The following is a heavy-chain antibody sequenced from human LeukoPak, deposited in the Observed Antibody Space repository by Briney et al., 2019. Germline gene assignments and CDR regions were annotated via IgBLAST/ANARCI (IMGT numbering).Heavy chain of an antibody. CDR2: IYYSGST. J-gene: IGHJ4*02. D-gene: IGHD6-13*01. V-gene: IGHV4-61*05. CDR1: GGSIRSTTYY. CDR3: ARHKGSSWYAGPFDY. Sequence: SETLSLTCTVSGGSIRSTTYYWSWIRQPPGKGLEWIGYIYYSGSTNYNPSLKSRVTISVGTSKNQFSLKLSSVTAADTAVYYCARHKGSSWYAGPFDYWGQGTLVTVSS.